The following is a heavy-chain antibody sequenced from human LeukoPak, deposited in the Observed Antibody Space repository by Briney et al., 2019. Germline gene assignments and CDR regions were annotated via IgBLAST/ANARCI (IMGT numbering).Heavy chain of an antibody. D-gene: IGHD3-3*01. J-gene: IGHJ5*02. V-gene: IGHV4-31*03. CDR2: IYYSGSA. Sequence: SETLSLTCTVSVAPSTVVGNSGAGSANHQGKAWGGLVYIYYSGSAYYNPSLKSRVTISVDTSENQFSLKLSSVTAADTAVYYCARGILEWLFNWFDPWGQGTLVTVSS. CDR3: ARGILEWLFNWFDP. CDR1: VAPSTVVGNS.